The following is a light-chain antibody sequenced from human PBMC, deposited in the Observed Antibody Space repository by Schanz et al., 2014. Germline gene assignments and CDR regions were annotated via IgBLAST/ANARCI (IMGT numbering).Light chain of an antibody. CDR2: EVN. V-gene: IGLV2-8*01. J-gene: IGLJ3*02. CDR3: CSYAGSSTWV. Sequence: QSVLTQPPSASGSPGQSVTISCTGTSSDVGGYNYVSWYQQHPGKAPKLMIYEVNKRPSGVSNRFSGSKSGNTASLTISGLQAEDEADYYCCSYAGSSTWVFGGGTKLTVL. CDR1: SSDVGGYNY.